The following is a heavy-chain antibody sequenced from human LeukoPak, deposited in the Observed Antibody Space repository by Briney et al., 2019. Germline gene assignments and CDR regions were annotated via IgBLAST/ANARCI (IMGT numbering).Heavy chain of an antibody. J-gene: IGHJ4*02. CDR1: GFTFHDYA. V-gene: IGHV3-43*02. D-gene: IGHD3-22*01. CDR2: ISGDGDDT. Sequence: GGSLRLSCAASGFTFHDYAMHWVRQVPGKGLEWVSLISGDGDDTYYADSVKGRFAISRDNSKSSLYLQMNSLRAEDTALYYCAKVGESSGGYYSFDYWGQGTLVTVSS. CDR3: AKVGESSGGYYSFDY.